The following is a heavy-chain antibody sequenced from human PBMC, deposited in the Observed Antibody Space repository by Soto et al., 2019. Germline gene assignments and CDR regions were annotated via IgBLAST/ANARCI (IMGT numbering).Heavy chain of an antibody. V-gene: IGHV1-18*01. CDR2: LSAYNGNT. D-gene: IGHD3-10*01. CDR3: ARAACFGVNWFAP. J-gene: IGHJ5*02. Sequence: QVQLVQSGAEVNNPGASVKVSCMSSGYTFTSYGISWVRQAPGQWLEWMGWLSAYNGNTNYAQKLQGRVTMTTDTSTSTAYMELRSLRSDDTAVYYCARAACFGVNWFAPLGQGTLVTVSS. CDR1: GYTFTSYG.